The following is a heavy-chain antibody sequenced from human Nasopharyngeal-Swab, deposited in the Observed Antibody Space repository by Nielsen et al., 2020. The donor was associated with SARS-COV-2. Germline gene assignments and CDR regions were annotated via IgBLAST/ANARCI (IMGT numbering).Heavy chain of an antibody. Sequence: WVRQAPGQGLEWMGWISAYNGNTNYAQKLQGRVTMTTDTSTSTAYMELRSLRSDDTAVYYCAREEYSSSLDTWGQRTLVTVSS. J-gene: IGHJ5*02. D-gene: IGHD6-6*01. CDR3: AREEYSSSLDT. CDR2: ISAYNGNT. V-gene: IGHV1-18*01.